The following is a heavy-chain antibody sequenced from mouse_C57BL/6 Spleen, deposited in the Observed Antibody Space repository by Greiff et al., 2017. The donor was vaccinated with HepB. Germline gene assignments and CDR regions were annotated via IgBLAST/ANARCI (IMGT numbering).Heavy chain of an antibody. CDR3: ARTLWGNYYFDY. Sequence: QVQLQQPGPELVKPGASVKLSCKASGYTFTSYWMHWVKQRPGQGLEWIGNINPSNGGTNYNEKFKSKATLTVDKSSSTAYMQLSSLTSEDSAVYYCARTLWGNYYFDYWGQGTTLTVSS. CDR2: INPSNGGT. CDR1: GYTFTSYW. J-gene: IGHJ2*01. D-gene: IGHD2-1*01. V-gene: IGHV1-53*01.